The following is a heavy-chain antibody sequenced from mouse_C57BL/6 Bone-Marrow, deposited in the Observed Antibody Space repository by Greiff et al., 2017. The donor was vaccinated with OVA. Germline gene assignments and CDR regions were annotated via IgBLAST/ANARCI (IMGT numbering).Heavy chain of an antibody. J-gene: IGHJ2*01. CDR1: GYTFTDYE. Sequence: VQLQQSGAELVRPGASVTLSCKASGYTFTDYEMHWVKQTPVHGLEWIGAIDPETGGTAYNHKFKGKAILTADKSSSTAYMELRSLTSEDSAVYYCTRGYGSFDYWGQGTTLTVSS. CDR2: IDPETGGT. V-gene: IGHV1-15*01. CDR3: TRGYGSFDY. D-gene: IGHD1-1*01.